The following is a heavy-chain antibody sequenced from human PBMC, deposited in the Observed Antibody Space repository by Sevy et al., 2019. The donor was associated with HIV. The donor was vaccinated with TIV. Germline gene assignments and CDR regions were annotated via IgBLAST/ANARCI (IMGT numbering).Heavy chain of an antibody. CDR1: GFTFSTYA. V-gene: IGHV3-23*01. CDR2: IGCSGRYT. CDR3: AKGYCSGGTCPRDYYYYGMDV. Sequence: GGSLRLSCAPSGFTFSTYAMNWVRQAPGKGLEWVSSIGCSGRYTYYADSVEGRFTISRDNSKNMLYLQMNSLRVADTAVYYCAKGYCSGGTCPRDYYYYGMDVWGQGTTVTVSS. D-gene: IGHD2-15*01. J-gene: IGHJ6*02.